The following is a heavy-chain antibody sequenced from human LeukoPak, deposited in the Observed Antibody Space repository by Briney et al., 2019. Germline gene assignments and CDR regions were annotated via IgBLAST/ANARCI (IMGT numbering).Heavy chain of an antibody. CDR2: FYSADTT. Sequence: GGSLRLSCEASGFTFSNDWMSWVRQAPGKGLEWVSVFYSADTTYYANSVKGRFTISRDNSKNMLYLQMNSLRAEDTAVYYCARRLLTGYYEFWGQGTLVTVSS. D-gene: IGHD3-9*01. V-gene: IGHV3-66*01. CDR1: GFTFSNDW. CDR3: ARRLLTGYYEF. J-gene: IGHJ4*02.